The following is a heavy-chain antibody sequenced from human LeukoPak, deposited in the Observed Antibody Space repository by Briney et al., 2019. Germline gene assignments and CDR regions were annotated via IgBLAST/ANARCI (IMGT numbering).Heavy chain of an antibody. V-gene: IGHV4-4*07. CDR1: GGSISSYY. CDR2: IYTSGST. D-gene: IGHD5-18*01. CDR3: ARDEDGYSYGYSDYFDY. J-gene: IGHJ4*02. Sequence: SETLSLTCTVSGGSISSYYWSWIRQPAGKGLEWIGRIYTSGSTNYNPSLKSRVTMSVDTSKNQFSLKLSSVTAADTAVYYCARDEDGYSYGYSDYFDYWGQGTLATVSS.